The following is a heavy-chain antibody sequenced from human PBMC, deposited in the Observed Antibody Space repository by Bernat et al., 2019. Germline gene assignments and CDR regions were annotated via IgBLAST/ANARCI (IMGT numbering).Heavy chain of an antibody. CDR1: GFTFSSYG. CDR2: IRYDGDNK. D-gene: IGHD3-9*01. J-gene: IGHJ4*02. CDR3: AKAGGALVTNYFDY. Sequence: QVQLVESGGGVVQPGGSLRLSCAASGFTFSSYGMHWVRQAPGKGLEWVSFIRYDGDNKYYADSVKGRFTISRDNSKNTLYLQMNSLRPEDTAVYYCAKAGGALVTNYFDYWGQGTLVTVSS. V-gene: IGHV3-30*02.